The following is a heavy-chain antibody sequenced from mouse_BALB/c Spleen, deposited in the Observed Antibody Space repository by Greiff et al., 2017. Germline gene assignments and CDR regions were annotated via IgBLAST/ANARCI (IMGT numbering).Heavy chain of an antibody. CDR3: ARGDYYGSSFAY. D-gene: IGHD1-1*01. CDR2: ISTYYGNT. J-gene: IGHJ3*01. V-gene: IGHV1-67*01. Sequence: QVHVKQSGPELVRPGVSVKISCKGSGYTFTDYAMHWVKQSHAKSLEWIGVISTYYGNTNYNQKFKGKATMTVDKSSSTAYMELARLTSEDSAIYYCARGDYYGSSFAYWGQGTLVTVSA. CDR1: GYTFTDYA.